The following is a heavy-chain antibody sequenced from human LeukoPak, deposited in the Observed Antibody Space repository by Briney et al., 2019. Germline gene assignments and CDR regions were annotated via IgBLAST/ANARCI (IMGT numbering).Heavy chain of an antibody. J-gene: IGHJ4*02. CDR2: IRYDGSNK. CDR1: EFTFSSYA. Sequence: QTGGSLRLSCAASEFTFSSYAMSWVRQAPGKGLEWVAFIRYDGSNKYYADSVKGRFTISRDNSKNTLYLQMNSLRAEDTAVYYCAKDGGYPRGVHFDYWGQGTLVTVSS. D-gene: IGHD5-12*01. V-gene: IGHV3-30*02. CDR3: AKDGGYPRGVHFDY.